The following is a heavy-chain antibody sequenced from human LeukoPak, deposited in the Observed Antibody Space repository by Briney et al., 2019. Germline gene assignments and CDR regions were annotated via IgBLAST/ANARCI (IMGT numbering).Heavy chain of an antibody. J-gene: IGHJ4*02. V-gene: IGHV3-7*05. Sequence: GLSLRLSCAASGFTFSNYWMTWVRQAPGKGLEWVANIKEDGSEKYYVDSVKGRFTISRDNAKNSLYLQMNSLRAEDTAVYYCARDNWPFDYWGQGTLITVSS. CDR1: GFTFSNYW. CDR2: IKEDGSEK. CDR3: ARDNWPFDY.